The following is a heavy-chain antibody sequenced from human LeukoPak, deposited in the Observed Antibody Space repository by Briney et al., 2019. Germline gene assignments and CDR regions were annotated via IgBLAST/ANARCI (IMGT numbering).Heavy chain of an antibody. D-gene: IGHD3-22*01. Sequence: GRSLRLSCAASGFSFSSYGMHWVRQAPGKGLEWVAVIWYDGSNKYYADSVKGRFTISRDNSKNTLYLQMSSLRAEDTAVYYCARPHYYDSSGYYEKSWYFDYWGQGTLVTVSS. J-gene: IGHJ4*02. CDR2: IWYDGSNK. V-gene: IGHV3-33*01. CDR1: GFSFSSYG. CDR3: ARPHYYDSSGYYEKSWYFDY.